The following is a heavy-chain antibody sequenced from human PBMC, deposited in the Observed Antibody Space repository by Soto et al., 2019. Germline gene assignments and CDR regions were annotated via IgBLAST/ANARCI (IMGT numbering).Heavy chain of an antibody. Sequence: EVQLVESGGGLVQPGGSLRLSCAASGFTFSSYAMSWVRQAPGKGLEWDSSISGSGGSTYYADSVKGRFTISRDNSKNTLFLQMSSLRPEDTAVYYCAKGSSGTAVVTATIWGQGTLVTVSS. CDR3: AKGSSGTAVVTATI. V-gene: IGHV3-23*04. CDR2: ISGSGGST. J-gene: IGHJ4*02. CDR1: GFTFSSYA. D-gene: IGHD2-21*02.